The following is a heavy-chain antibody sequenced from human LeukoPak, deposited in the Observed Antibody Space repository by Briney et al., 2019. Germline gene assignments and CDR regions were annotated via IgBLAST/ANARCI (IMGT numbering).Heavy chain of an antibody. CDR1: GYTFSGYY. V-gene: IGHV1-2*02. CDR2: INPNSGDT. D-gene: IGHD1-20*01. J-gene: IGHJ4*02. Sequence: ASVKVSCKASGYTFSGYYVHWVRQAPGQGLEWMGWINPNSGDTNYAQKFQGRVTMTGDTSISTAYMELSRLTSADTAVYYCAREITGMIGPTDYWGQGTRVTVSS. CDR3: AREITGMIGPTDY.